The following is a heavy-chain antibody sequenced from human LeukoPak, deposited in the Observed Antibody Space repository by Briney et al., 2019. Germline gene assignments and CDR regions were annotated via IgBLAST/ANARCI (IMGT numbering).Heavy chain of an antibody. CDR1: GFTFSTFA. Sequence: GGSLRLSCAASGFTFSTFAMIWVRQPPGKGLGWVSSIFPSGGEIHYADSVRGRFTISRDNSKSTLSLQMNSLRAEDTAVYYCARAFGGSSDYWGQGTLVTVSS. CDR2: IFPSGGEI. J-gene: IGHJ4*02. CDR3: ARAFGGSSDY. V-gene: IGHV3-23*01. D-gene: IGHD3-16*01.